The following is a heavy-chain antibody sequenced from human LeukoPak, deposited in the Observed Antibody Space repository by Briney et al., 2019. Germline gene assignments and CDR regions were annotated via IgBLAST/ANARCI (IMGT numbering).Heavy chain of an antibody. CDR3: AREAYCRSTSCSRANFDF. V-gene: IGHV4-38-2*01. CDR1: GYSISSVNY. Sequence: SETLSLTSADSGYSISSVNYWGWIRQPPGKGLEWIGGIYHSGSAYYNPSLKSPVTISVDTSKRQSSLKLGSVTAAGTAVYYCAREAYCRSTSCSRANFDFWGQGTLVTVSS. D-gene: IGHD2-2*01. J-gene: IGHJ4*02. CDR2: IYHSGSA.